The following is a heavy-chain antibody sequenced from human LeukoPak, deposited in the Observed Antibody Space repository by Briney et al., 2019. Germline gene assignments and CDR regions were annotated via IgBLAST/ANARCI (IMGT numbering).Heavy chain of an antibody. D-gene: IGHD3-10*01. CDR1: GGTFSSYA. J-gene: IGHJ5*02. CDR2: ISAYNGNT. V-gene: IGHV1-18*01. CDR3: ATNILVRDIINWFDP. Sequence: ASVKVSCKASGGTFSSYAISWVRQAPGQGLEWMGWISAYNGNTNYAQKLQGRVTMTTDTSTSTAYMELRSLRSDDTAVYYCATNILVRDIINWFDPWGQGTLVTVSS.